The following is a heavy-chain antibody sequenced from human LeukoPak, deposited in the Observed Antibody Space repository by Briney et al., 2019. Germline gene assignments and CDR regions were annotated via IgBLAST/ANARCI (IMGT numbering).Heavy chain of an antibody. CDR3: AKDRNYGSGSYYYGMDV. CDR1: GFTFDDYT. J-gene: IGHJ6*02. D-gene: IGHD3-10*01. CDR2: ISWDGGST. V-gene: IGHV3-43*01. Sequence: PGGSLRLSCAASGFTFDDYTMHWVRQAPGKGLEWVSLISWDGGSTYYADSVKGRFTTSRDNSKNSLYLQMNSLRTEDTALYYCAKDRNYGSGSYYYGMDVWGQGTTVTVSS.